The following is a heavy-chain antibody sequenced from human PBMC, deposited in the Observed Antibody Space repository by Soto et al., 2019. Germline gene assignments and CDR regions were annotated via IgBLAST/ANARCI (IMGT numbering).Heavy chain of an antibody. CDR3: ARVSGSYYYGMDV. J-gene: IGHJ6*02. Sequence: PSETLSLTCTVSGGSISSGGYYWYWIRQHPGKGLEWIGYIYYSGTTYYNPSLKSRVTISVDKSKNQFSLKLTSVTAADTAVYYCARVSGSYYYGMDVWGQGTTVTVSS. CDR2: IYYSGTT. CDR1: GGSISSGGYY. V-gene: IGHV4-31*03. D-gene: IGHD1-26*01.